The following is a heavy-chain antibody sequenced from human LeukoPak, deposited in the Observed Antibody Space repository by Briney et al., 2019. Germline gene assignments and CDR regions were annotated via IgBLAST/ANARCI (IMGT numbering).Heavy chain of an antibody. CDR1: GYTFTSYA. J-gene: IGHJ4*02. CDR2: INTNTGNP. V-gene: IGHV7-4-1*02. Sequence: GASVKVSCKASGYTFTSYAMNWVRQAPGQGLEWMGWINTNTGNPTYAQGFTGRFVFSLDTSVSTAYLQLSSLKAEDTAVYYCARGGYCSGGSCSSAGLSHWGQGTLVTVSS. D-gene: IGHD2-15*01. CDR3: ARGGYCSGGSCSSAGLSH.